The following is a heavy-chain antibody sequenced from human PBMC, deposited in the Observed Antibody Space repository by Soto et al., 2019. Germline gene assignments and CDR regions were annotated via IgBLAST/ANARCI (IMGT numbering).Heavy chain of an antibody. J-gene: IGHJ3*02. CDR3: ARDSSPPPDAFDI. D-gene: IGHD6-13*01. Sequence: ASVKVSCKASGYTFTSYDINWVRQATGQGLEWMGWMNPNSGNTGYAQKFQGRVTMTRDTSISTAYMELSRLRSDDTAVYYCARDSSPPPDAFDIWGQGTMVTVSS. CDR1: GYTFTSYD. V-gene: IGHV1-8*01. CDR2: MNPNSGNT.